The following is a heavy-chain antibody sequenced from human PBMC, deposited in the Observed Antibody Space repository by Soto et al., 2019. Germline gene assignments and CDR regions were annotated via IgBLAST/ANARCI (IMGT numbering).Heavy chain of an antibody. Sequence: EVQLVESGGGLVQPGGSLRLSCAASGFTFSSYWMSWVRQAPGKGLEWVANIKQDGSEKYYADSVKGRFTISRDNSKNTLYLQMNSLRAEDTAVYYCAKDDYCSGGSCYDYWGQGTLVTVSS. CDR3: AKDDYCSGGSCYDY. CDR1: GFTFSSYW. CDR2: IKQDGSEK. V-gene: IGHV3-7*01. D-gene: IGHD2-15*01. J-gene: IGHJ4*02.